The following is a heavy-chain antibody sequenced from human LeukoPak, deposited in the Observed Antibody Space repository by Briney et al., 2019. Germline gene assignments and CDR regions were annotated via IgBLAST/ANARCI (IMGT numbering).Heavy chain of an antibody. Sequence: GESLKICCTAAGYSFASSWIAWVRQMPGKGLEGKGIIFPDDSNTGYNPSFQGQVTMSADKSVSTAYLQWSSLKASDTAIYYCARQTRRTAMEDRRIDYWGQGTLVIVSS. CDR2: IFPDDSNT. CDR3: ARQTRRTAMEDRRIDY. D-gene: IGHD1-1*01. J-gene: IGHJ4*02. V-gene: IGHV5-51*01. CDR1: GYSFASSW.